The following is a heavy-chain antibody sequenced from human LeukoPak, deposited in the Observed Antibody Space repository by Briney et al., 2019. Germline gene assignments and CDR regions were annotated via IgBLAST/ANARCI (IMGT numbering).Heavy chain of an antibody. Sequence: PGGSLRLSCAASGFTFSSYAMHWVRQAPGKGLEWVALISYDGSNKYYADSVKGRFTISRDNSKNTLYLQMNSLRAEDTAVYFCAKVKWKLIGYFDYWGQGTLVTVSS. CDR3: AKVKWKLIGYFDY. D-gene: IGHD1-20*01. J-gene: IGHJ4*02. CDR1: GFTFSSYA. CDR2: ISYDGSNK. V-gene: IGHV3-30-3*01.